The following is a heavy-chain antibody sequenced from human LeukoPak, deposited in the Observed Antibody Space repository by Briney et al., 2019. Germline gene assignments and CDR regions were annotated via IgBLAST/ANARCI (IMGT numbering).Heavy chain of an antibody. V-gene: IGHV3-23*01. CDR1: GFTFSSFS. CDR2: ISGSGGNT. D-gene: IGHD3-22*01. Sequence: GGSLRLSCAASGFTFSSFSMSWVRQAPQKGLEWASGISGSGGNTSYADSVKGRFTISRDNSQNTLYLQMNSLRAEDTAVYYCARKTDSGGQGDYWGPGTLVTVSS. J-gene: IGHJ4*02. CDR3: ARKTDSGGQGDY.